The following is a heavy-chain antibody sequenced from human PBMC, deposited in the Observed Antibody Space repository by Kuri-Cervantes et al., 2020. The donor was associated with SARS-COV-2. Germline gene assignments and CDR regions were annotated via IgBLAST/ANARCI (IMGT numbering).Heavy chain of an antibody. CDR2: IYYSGST. J-gene: IGHJ6*02. Sequence: SETLSLTCTVSGGSISSSSYYWGWICQPPGKGLEWIGSIYYSGSTYYNPSLKSRVTISVDTSKNQFSLKLSSVTAADTAVYYCARLPSYYYYGMDVWGQGTTVTVSS. CDR3: ARLPSYYYYGMDV. CDR1: GGSISSSSYY. V-gene: IGHV4-39*01.